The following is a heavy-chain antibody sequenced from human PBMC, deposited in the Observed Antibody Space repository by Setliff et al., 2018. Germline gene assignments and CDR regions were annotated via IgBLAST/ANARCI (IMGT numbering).Heavy chain of an antibody. Sequence: PSETLSLTCTVSGDSISSRPFYWGWFRQPAGKELEWIGQIYTSWSTNYNPSLKSRVTISVDTSKNQFSLKLTSVTAADTAVYYCARGRNVAARLLDSWGQGARVTVSS. CDR3: ARGRNVAARLLDS. J-gene: IGHJ4*02. CDR2: IYTSWST. D-gene: IGHD6-6*01. V-gene: IGHV4-61*09. CDR1: GDSISSRPFY.